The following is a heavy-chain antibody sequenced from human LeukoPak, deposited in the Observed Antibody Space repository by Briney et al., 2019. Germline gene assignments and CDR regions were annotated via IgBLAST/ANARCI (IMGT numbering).Heavy chain of an antibody. J-gene: IGHJ4*02. CDR3: ARGVGATFGN. CDR1: GGSFSGYY. Sequence: SETLSLTCAVYGGSFSGYYWSWIRQPPGKGLEWIGETNHSGSTNYNPSLKSRVTISVDTSKNQFSLKLSSVTAADTAVYYCARGVGATFGNWGQGTLVTVSS. D-gene: IGHD1-26*01. CDR2: TNHSGST. V-gene: IGHV4-34*01.